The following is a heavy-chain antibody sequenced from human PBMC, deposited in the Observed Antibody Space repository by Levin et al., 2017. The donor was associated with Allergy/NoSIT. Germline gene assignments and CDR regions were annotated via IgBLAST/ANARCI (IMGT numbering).Heavy chain of an antibody. Sequence: GGSLRLSCAASGFTFDDHAMHWVRQAPGKGLEWVAGISRNSGSIGYGDSVKGRFTISRDNAKNSLYLQMNSLRADDTALYYCAKTGGDPWGQGTLVTVSS. CDR3: AKTGGDP. CDR1: GFTFDDHA. J-gene: IGHJ5*02. D-gene: IGHD7-27*01. CDR2: ISRNSGSI. V-gene: IGHV3-9*01.